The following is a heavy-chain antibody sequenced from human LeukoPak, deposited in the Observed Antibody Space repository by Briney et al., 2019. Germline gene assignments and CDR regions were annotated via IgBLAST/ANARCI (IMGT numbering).Heavy chain of an antibody. CDR1: GFTVSSND. J-gene: IGHJ3*02. CDR2: IYSGGST. CDR3: ARDKIGSGGWGSDAFDI. D-gene: IGHD6-19*01. V-gene: IGHV3-53*05. Sequence: GGSLRLSCAASGFTVSSNDMSWVRQAPGKGLECISVIYSGGSTDYADSVEGRLTISRDNSKNTLYLQMNSLRAEDTTVYYCARDKIGSGGWGSDAFDIWGQGTMVTVSS.